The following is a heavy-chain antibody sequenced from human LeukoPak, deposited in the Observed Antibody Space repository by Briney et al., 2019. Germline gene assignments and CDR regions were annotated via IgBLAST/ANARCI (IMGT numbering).Heavy chain of an antibody. CDR3: ARSLGLTFGGVIVKIGICDY. D-gene: IGHD3-16*02. CDR2: ISAYNGNT. V-gene: IGHV1-18*01. Sequence: ASVKVSCKASGGTFSSYAISWVRQAPGQGLEWMGWISAYNGNTNYAQKLQGRVTMTTDTSTSTAYMELRSLRSDDTAVYYCARSLGLTFGGVIVKIGICDYWGQGTLVTVSS. J-gene: IGHJ4*02. CDR1: GGTFSSYA.